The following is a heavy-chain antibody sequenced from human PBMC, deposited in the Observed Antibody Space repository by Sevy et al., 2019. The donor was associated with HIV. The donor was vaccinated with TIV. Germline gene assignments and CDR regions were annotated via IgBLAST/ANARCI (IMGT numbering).Heavy chain of an antibody. CDR2: ISGTADYT. J-gene: IGHJ4*02. CDR1: GFTFNSFA. CDR3: AKKMGGGSGMAFLVDF. V-gene: IGHV3-23*01. D-gene: IGHD5-18*01. Sequence: GGSLRLSCAASGFTFNSFAMGWVRQAPGKGLDWISFISGTADYTYYADSVKGRFTITRDNSKNTLFLQMTSLRAEDTAIFYCAKKMGGGSGMAFLVDFWGQGTLVTVSS.